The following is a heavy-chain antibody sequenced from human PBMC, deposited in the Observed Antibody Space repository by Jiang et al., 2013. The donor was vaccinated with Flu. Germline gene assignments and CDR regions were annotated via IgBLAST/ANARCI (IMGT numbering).Heavy chain of an antibody. Sequence: PGESLKISCKGSGYTFATYWIGWVRQMPGKGLEWMGIIYPGDSDTTYSPSFQGQVTISADKSISTAYLQWSSLKASDTAMYYCARRHGYSDYDPPFNDPLDYWGQGTLVTVSS. CDR2: IYPGDSDT. CDR3: ARRHGYSDYDPPFNDPLDY. V-gene: IGHV5-51*01. CDR1: GYTFATYW. D-gene: IGHD5-12*01. J-gene: IGHJ4*02.